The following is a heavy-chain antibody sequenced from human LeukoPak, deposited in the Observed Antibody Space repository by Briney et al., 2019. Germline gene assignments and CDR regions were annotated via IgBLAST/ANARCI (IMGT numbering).Heavy chain of an antibody. Sequence: SETLSLTCAVYGGSFSGYYWSWIRQPPGKGLEWIGEINHSGSTNYNPSLKSRVTISVDTSKNQFSLKLSSVTAADTAVYYCARDARVAAPFNWFDPWGQGTLVTVSS. V-gene: IGHV4-34*01. CDR3: ARDARVAAPFNWFDP. J-gene: IGHJ5*02. CDR1: GGSFSGYY. D-gene: IGHD2-15*01. CDR2: INHSGST.